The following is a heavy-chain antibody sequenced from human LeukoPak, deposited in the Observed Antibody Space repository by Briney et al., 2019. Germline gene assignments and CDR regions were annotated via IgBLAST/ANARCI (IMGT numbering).Heavy chain of an antibody. V-gene: IGHV4-59*12. D-gene: IGHD2-15*01. CDR1: GGSINGYS. Sequence: PSETLSLTCTVSGGSINGYSWSWIRQPPGKGLEWIGYVYYSASTNYNPSLKSRVTISVDKSKNQFSLKLSSVTAADTAVYYCARVFYCSGGSCYYNWFDPWGQGTLVTVSS. CDR3: ARVFYCSGGSCYYNWFDP. J-gene: IGHJ5*02. CDR2: VYYSAST.